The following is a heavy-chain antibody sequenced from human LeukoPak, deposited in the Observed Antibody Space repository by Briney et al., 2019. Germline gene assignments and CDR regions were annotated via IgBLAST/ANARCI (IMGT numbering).Heavy chain of an antibody. V-gene: IGHV3-30*02. J-gene: IGHJ3*02. Sequence: PGGSLRLSCAASGFTFSSYGMHWVRQAPGKGLEWVAFIRYDGSNKYYADSVKGRFTISRDNSKNTLYLQMNSLRAEDTAVYYCAKDGGYCSGGSCPLGPNDAFDIWGQGTMVTVSS. CDR3: AKDGGYCSGGSCPLGPNDAFDI. CDR1: GFTFSSYG. D-gene: IGHD2-15*01. CDR2: IRYDGSNK.